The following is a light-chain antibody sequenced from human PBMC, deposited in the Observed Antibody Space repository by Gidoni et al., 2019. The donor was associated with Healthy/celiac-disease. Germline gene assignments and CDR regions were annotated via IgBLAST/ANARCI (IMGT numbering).Light chain of an antibody. Sequence: LQMNQSPSSLSASVGNRVTITCRASQSISNSLAWYQQKPGKAPKLLLYAASRLESGVPSRFRGSGSGTDYTLTISSLQPEDFATYYCQQYYSTPWTFGRGTKVEIK. V-gene: IGKV1-NL1*01. CDR3: QQYYSTPWT. CDR2: AAS. J-gene: IGKJ1*01. CDR1: QSISNS.